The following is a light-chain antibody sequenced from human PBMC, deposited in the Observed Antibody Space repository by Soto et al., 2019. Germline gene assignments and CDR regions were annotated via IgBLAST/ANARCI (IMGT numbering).Light chain of an antibody. V-gene: IGKV3-20*01. Sequence: VLTHSPGTLSLSPGERATLSCRASQVVRSDYLAWYQQKPGQAPRLLMYGASSRATGTPDRFTGSGSGTDFTLTISKLEPEDLAVYFCQQYDASPTFGGGTKV. J-gene: IGKJ4*01. CDR1: QVVRSDY. CDR2: GAS. CDR3: QQYDASPT.